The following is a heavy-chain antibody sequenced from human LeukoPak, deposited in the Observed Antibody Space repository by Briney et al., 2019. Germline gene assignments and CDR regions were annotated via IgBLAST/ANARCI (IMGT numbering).Heavy chain of an antibody. CDR3: ARVLAPYYYDSSGYYPEYGMDV. Sequence: PGGSLRLSCAVSGFTLSSYSMNWVRQAPGKGLEWVSYISSSSSTIYYADSVKGRFTISRDNAKNSLYLQMNSLRAEDTAVYYCARVLAPYYYDSSGYYPEYGMDVWGQGTTVTVSS. J-gene: IGHJ6*02. CDR2: ISSSSSTI. D-gene: IGHD3-22*01. V-gene: IGHV3-48*01. CDR1: GFTLSSYS.